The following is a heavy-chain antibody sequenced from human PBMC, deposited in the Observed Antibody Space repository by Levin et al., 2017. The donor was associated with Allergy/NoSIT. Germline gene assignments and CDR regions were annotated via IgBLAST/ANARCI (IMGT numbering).Heavy chain of an antibody. Sequence: SCAASGFTFSDYYMSWIRQAPGKGLEWVSYISSSSSYTNYADSVKGRFTISRDNAKNSLYLQMNSLRAEDTAVYYCARIPTYYDILTGYYRGGYFDYWGQGTLVTVSS. J-gene: IGHJ4*02. V-gene: IGHV3-11*03. CDR1: GFTFSDYY. D-gene: IGHD3-9*01. CDR2: ISSSSSYT. CDR3: ARIPTYYDILTGYYRGGYFDY.